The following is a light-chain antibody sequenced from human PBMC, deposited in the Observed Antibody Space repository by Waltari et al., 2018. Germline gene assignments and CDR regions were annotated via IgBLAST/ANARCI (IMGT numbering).Light chain of an antibody. J-gene: IGLJ3*02. CDR3: SMYMGSGVWV. CDR2: KGI. V-gene: IGLV8-61*01. Sequence: QTVVTQEPSLSVSPGGTVTLTCALSSGSVSSTSYPTVYQQTPGQPPRTLVYKGIRRSSGVPYRFSGTILVNTAALTITGAQADDESDYYCSMYMGSGVWVFGGGTKLTIL. CDR1: SGSVSSTSY.